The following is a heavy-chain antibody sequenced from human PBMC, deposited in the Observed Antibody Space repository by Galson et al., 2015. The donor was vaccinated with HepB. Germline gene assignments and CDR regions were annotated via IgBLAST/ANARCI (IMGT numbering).Heavy chain of an antibody. D-gene: IGHD3-10*01. CDR2: ISSTSSYI. J-gene: IGHJ4*02. CDR3: ARDAGYYGSGSSGVWDY. CDR1: GFTFSTYS. Sequence: SLRLSCAASGFTFSTYSMNWVRQAPGKGLEWVSSISSTSSYISYADSLKGQFTTSRDNAKNSLYLRMNSLRAEDTAVYYCARDAGYYGSGSSGVWDYWGQGTLVTVSS. V-gene: IGHV3-21*01.